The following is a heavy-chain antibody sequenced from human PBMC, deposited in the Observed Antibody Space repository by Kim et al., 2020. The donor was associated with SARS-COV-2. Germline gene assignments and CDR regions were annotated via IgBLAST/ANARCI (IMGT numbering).Heavy chain of an antibody. J-gene: IGHJ6*03. D-gene: IGHD6-13*01. CDR3: ARRKAAQESISGYYYYYMDV. V-gene: IGHV5-51*01. CDR2: IYPGDSDT. Sequence: GESLKISCKGSGYSFTSYWIGWVRQMPGKGLEWMGIIYPGDSDTRYSPSFQGQVTISADKSISTAYLQWSSLKASDTAMYYCARRKAAQESISGYYYYYMDVWGKGTTVTVSS. CDR1: GYSFTSYW.